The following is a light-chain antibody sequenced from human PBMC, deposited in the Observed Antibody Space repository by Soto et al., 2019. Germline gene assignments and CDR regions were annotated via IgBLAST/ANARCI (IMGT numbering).Light chain of an antibody. V-gene: IGKV3-11*01. J-gene: IGKJ2*02. Sequence: EIVLTQSPATLSLSPGERATLACRASQSVGSYLAWYQHKPGQAPRLLIHDASNRATGIPARFSGSGSGTYFTLTIISIEPEDSAVYYCQQRSNWPRGTFGQGTKLEIK. CDR3: QQRSNWPRGT. CDR1: QSVGSY. CDR2: DAS.